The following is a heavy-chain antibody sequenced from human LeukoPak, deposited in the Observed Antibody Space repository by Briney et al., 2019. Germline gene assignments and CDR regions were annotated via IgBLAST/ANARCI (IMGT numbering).Heavy chain of an antibody. CDR3: AREGVTAPGDY. V-gene: IGHV3-21*01. D-gene: IGHD2-21*02. CDR1: GFNFSSYS. CDR2: ISSSSSFR. J-gene: IGHJ4*02. Sequence: GGSMRLSCAASGFNFSSYSMNWVRQAPGKGLEWVSSISSSSSFRYYADSVKGRFTISRDNAKNSLYLQMNSLRAEDTAVYYCAREGVTAPGDYWGQGTLVTVSS.